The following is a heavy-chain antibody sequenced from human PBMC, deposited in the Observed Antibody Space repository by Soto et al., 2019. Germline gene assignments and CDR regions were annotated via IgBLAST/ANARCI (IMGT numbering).Heavy chain of an antibody. CDR3: STKPNALYYFYF. J-gene: IGHJ4*02. Sequence: SETLSLTCAVSGGSISSSNWWSWVRQPPGKGLEWIGEIYHSGSTNYNPSLKSRVTISVDKSKNQFSLKLSSVTAADTAVYYCSTKPNALYYFYFWGQGALVTVSS. CDR2: IYHSGST. CDR1: GGSISSSNW. V-gene: IGHV4-4*02. D-gene: IGHD3-16*01.